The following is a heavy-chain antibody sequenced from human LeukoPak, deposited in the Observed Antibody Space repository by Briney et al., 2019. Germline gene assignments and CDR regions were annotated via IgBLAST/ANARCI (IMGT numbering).Heavy chain of an antibody. Sequence: PSETLSLTCTVSGGSISSSNWWSWVRQPPGKGLEWIGEIYHSGSTNYNPSLKSRVTISVDKSKNQFSLKLSSVTAADTAVYYCATTTGLYYYYYMDVWGKGTTVTVSS. CDR1: GGSISSSNW. D-gene: IGHD4-17*01. V-gene: IGHV4-4*02. CDR2: IYHSGST. CDR3: ATTTGLYYYYYMDV. J-gene: IGHJ6*03.